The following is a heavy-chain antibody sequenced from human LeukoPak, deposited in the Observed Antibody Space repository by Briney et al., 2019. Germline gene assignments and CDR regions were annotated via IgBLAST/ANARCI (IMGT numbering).Heavy chain of an antibody. CDR3: AKSRYCSSISCYACDY. V-gene: IGHV3-23*01. Sequence: AGGSLRLSCAASGFTFSSYGMSWVRQAPGKGLEWVSAISGSGRSTYYADSVKGRFTISRDNSKSTLYLQMDSLRAEDTAIYYCAKSRYCSSISCYACDYWGQGTLVTVSS. CDR1: GFTFSSYG. D-gene: IGHD2-2*01. J-gene: IGHJ4*02. CDR2: ISGSGRST.